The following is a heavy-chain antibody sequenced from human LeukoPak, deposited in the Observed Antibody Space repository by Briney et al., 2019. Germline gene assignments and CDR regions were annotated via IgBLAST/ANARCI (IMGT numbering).Heavy chain of an antibody. Sequence: SETLSLTCSVYGGPFSGSNWSWIRQSPGKGLEWIVEIYNSGSTIYNPSLKSRATISGDTSKNQVSLNLISVTAADTAVYYCVRAYGYWGQGTLVTVSS. CDR2: IYNSGST. J-gene: IGHJ4*02. CDR3: VRAYGY. V-gene: IGHV4-34*01. D-gene: IGHD2-21*01. CDR1: GGPFSGSN.